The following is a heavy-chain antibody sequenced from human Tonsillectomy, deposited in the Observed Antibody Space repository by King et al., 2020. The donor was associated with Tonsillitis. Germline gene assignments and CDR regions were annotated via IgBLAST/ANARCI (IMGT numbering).Heavy chain of an antibody. Sequence: QLVQSGAEVKKPGSSVKVSCKASGGTFSSYTYSWVRQAPGQGLEWMGGIIPFFGTANYAQNFQGRVAITADESTSTAYMELSSLRSEDTAVYYCARDSVYTSGYYSSTFDIWGQGTMVTVSS. J-gene: IGHJ3*02. CDR3: ARDSVYTSGYYSSTFDI. CDR2: IIPFFGTA. D-gene: IGHD3-22*01. V-gene: IGHV1-69*12. CDR1: GGTFSSYT.